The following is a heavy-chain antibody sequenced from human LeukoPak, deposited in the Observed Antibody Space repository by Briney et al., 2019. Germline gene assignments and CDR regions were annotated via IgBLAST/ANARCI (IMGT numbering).Heavy chain of an antibody. D-gene: IGHD2-2*01. Sequence: PGGSLRLSCAASGFTVSSNYMSWVRQAPGKGLEWVSVIYSGGDTYYADSVKGRFTISRDNSKNMIYLEMSSLKAEDTAVYYCARDWKYQLPYDYWGQGTLVTVSS. CDR2: IYSGGDT. J-gene: IGHJ4*02. CDR3: ARDWKYQLPYDY. V-gene: IGHV3-66*01. CDR1: GFTVSSNY.